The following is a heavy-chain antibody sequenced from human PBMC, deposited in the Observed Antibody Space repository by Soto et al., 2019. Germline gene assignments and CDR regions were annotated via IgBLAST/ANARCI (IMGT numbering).Heavy chain of an antibody. V-gene: IGHV4-34*01. J-gene: IGHJ4*02. CDR3: ASQHYYDSSGYYVVY. Sequence: SETLSLTCAVYGGSFSGYYWGWIRQPPGKGLEWIGNIHYSGSTYYDSSLQSRVTISIDTSKNQFSLKLSSVTATDTAVYYCASQHYYDSSGYYVVYWGQGTLVTVSS. D-gene: IGHD3-22*01. CDR1: GGSFSGYY. CDR2: IHYSGST.